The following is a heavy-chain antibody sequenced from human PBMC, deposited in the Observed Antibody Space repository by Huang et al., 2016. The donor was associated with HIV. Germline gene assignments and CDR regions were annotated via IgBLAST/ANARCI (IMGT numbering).Heavy chain of an antibody. CDR1: GYAFTSYY. D-gene: IGHD3-22*01. V-gene: IGHV1-46*01. J-gene: IGHJ4*02. CDR2: INPSDGST. Sequence: QVQLVQSGAEVKKPGASVKVSCKASGYAFTSYYMHWVRQAPGQGLEGMGIINPSDGSTSYEKKVQGRGTTTRYTSTITVFMELSSLRSEDTAVYYCARDRDFYDSSGYWGFNYFDYWGQGTLVTVSS. CDR3: ARDRDFYDSSGYWGFNYFDY.